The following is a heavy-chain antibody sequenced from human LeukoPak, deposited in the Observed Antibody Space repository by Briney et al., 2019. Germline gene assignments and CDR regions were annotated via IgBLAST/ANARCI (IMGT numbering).Heavy chain of an antibody. V-gene: IGHV3-23*01. J-gene: IGHJ4*02. CDR3: AKIGYYYDSSGYYLTPTYYFDY. Sequence: GGSLRLSCAASGFTFSSYAMSWVRQAPGKGLEWVSAISGSGGSTYYADSVKGRFTISRDNSKNTLHLQMNSLRAEDTAVYYCAKIGYYYDSSGYYLTPTYYFDYWGQGTLVTVPS. CDR1: GFTFSSYA. D-gene: IGHD3-22*01. CDR2: ISGSGGST.